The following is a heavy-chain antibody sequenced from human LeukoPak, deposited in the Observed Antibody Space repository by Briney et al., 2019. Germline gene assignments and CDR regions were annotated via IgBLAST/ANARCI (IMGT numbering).Heavy chain of an antibody. D-gene: IGHD3-9*01. CDR1: GGSFSGYY. V-gene: IGHV4-34*01. J-gene: IGHJ5*02. Sequence: SETLSLTCAVYGGSFSGYYWSWIRQPLGKGLEWIGEINHSGSTNYNPSLKSRVTISVDTSKNQFSLKLSSVTAADTAVYYCARGGLRYFDWLFVNWFDPWGQGTLVTVSS. CDR3: ARGGLRYFDWLFVNWFDP. CDR2: INHSGST.